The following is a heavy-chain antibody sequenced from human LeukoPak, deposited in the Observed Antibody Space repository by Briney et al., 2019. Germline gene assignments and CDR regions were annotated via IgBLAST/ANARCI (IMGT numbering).Heavy chain of an antibody. J-gene: IGHJ4*02. Sequence: GSLRLSFSASGFTFSSYWMHLVRQAPGKGLVGVSLINIEGSSTIYADSGKGRFTISRNNAKNSLDLQMNSLRAEDKAVYYCARDLYCSGGSCYDAGFDYWGQGTLVTVSS. CDR2: INIEGSST. CDR1: GFTFSSYW. CDR3: ARDLYCSGGSCYDAGFDY. V-gene: IGHV3-74*01. D-gene: IGHD2-15*01.